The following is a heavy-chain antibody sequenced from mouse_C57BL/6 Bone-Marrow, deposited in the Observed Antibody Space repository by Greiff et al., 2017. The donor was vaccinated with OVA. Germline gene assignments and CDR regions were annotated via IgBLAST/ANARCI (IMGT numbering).Heavy chain of an antibody. CDR3: TISDSSAWFAY. D-gene: IGHD3-2*02. CDR1: GYTFTDYE. J-gene: IGHJ3*01. CDR2: IDPETGGT. V-gene: IGHV1-15*01. Sequence: QVQLQQSGAELVRPGASVTLSCKASGYTFTDYEMHWVKQTPVHGLEWIGAIDPETGGTAYNQKFKGKAILTADKSSSTAYMELRNLTSEDSAVYYCTISDSSAWFAYWGQGTLVTVSA.